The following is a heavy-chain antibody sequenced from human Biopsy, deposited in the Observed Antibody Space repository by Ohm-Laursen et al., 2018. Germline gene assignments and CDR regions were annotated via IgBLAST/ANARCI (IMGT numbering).Heavy chain of an antibody. J-gene: IGHJ2*01. Sequence: TLSLTCPVSGGSIGGGEYYWNWIRQHPGKGLEWIGLISYSGTTFYNSSLESLLTISIDTSKNHFSLNLRSVTAADTAVYYCARGVPHYDGSGFPLAGYWYFDLWGRGTLVTVSS. CDR3: ARGVPHYDGSGFPLAGYWYFDL. V-gene: IGHV4-31*01. D-gene: IGHD3-22*01. CDR2: ISYSGTT. CDR1: GGSIGGGEYY.